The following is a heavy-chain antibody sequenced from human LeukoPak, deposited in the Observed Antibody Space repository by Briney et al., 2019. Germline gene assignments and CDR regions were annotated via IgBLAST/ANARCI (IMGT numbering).Heavy chain of an antibody. J-gene: IGHJ4*01. CDR3: TRVLAGATYFDY. Sequence: GGSLRLSCAASGFTFSRYEMNWVRQAPGKGLEWLSYISSSGSTMYYADSVKGRITISRDNAKNSLYLQMNSLRAEDTAVYYCTRVLAGATYFDYWGQGTLVTVSS. D-gene: IGHD1-26*01. V-gene: IGHV3-48*03. CDR1: GFTFSRYE. CDR2: ISSSGSTM.